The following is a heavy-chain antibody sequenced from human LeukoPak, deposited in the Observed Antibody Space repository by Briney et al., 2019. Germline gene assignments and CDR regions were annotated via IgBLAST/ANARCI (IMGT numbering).Heavy chain of an antibody. CDR3: ARAGGSGSYSYYGMDV. Sequence: SETLSLTCTVSGGSISSYYWSWIRQPPGKGLEWIGYIYYSGSTNYNPSLKSRVTISVDTSKNQFSLKLSSVTAADTAVCYCARAGGSGSYSYYGMDVWGQGTTVTVSS. V-gene: IGHV4-59*01. J-gene: IGHJ6*02. CDR2: IYYSGST. CDR1: GGSISSYY. D-gene: IGHD3-10*01.